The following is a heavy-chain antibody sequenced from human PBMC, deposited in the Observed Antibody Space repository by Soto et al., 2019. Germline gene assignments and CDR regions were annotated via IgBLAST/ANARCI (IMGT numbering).Heavy chain of an antibody. J-gene: IGHJ4*02. Sequence: GSLRLSCAASGFTFSSYGMHWVRQAPGKGLEWVAVIWYDGSNKYYADSVKGRFTISRDNSKNTLYLQMNSLRAEDTAVYYCARESYYDSSGYYYDYWGQGTLVTVSS. D-gene: IGHD3-22*01. CDR2: IWYDGSNK. CDR3: ARESYYDSSGYYYDY. CDR1: GFTFSSYG. V-gene: IGHV3-33*01.